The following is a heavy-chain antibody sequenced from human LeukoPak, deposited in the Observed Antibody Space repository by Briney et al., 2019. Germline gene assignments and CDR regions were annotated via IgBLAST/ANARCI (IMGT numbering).Heavy chain of an antibody. CDR1: GFTFSSYG. CDR2: IRYDGSNK. CDR3: ARHSSMITMVRGALGY. Sequence: PGGSLRLSCAASGFTFSSYGMHWVRQAPGKGLEWVAFIRYDGSNKYYADSVKGRFTISRDNSKNTLFLQMNSLRAEDTAVYYCARHSSMITMVRGALGYWGQGTLVTVSS. J-gene: IGHJ4*02. D-gene: IGHD3-10*01. V-gene: IGHV3-30*02.